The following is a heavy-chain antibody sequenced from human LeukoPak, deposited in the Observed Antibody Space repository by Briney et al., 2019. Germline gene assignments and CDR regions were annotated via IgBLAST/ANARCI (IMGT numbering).Heavy chain of an antibody. D-gene: IGHD3-10*02. CDR2: ISSSTTYI. CDR1: GFTFSSYS. J-gene: IGHJ5*02. V-gene: IGHV3-21*01. Sequence: PGGSLRLSCAASGFTFSSYSMNWVRQAPGKGLEWVSSISSSTTYIYYADSVKGRFTISRDNAKNSLYLHMNSLRAEDTAVYYCAPGPPYVTWGQGTLVTVSS. CDR3: APGPPYVT.